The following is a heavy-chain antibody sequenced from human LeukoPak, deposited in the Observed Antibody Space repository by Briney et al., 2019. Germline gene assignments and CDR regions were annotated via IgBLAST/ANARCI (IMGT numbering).Heavy chain of an antibody. CDR1: GFTFSRYG. J-gene: IGHJ4*02. CDR2: ISYDGGNK. CDR3: AKKSQKNYFDY. V-gene: IGHV3-30*18. Sequence: GRSLRLSCAASGFTFSRYGMRWVRQAPGKGLEWVAVISYDGGNKYYADSVKGRFTISRDNSKNTLYLQMNSLRGEDTAVYYCAKKSQKNYFDYWGQGTLVTVSS.